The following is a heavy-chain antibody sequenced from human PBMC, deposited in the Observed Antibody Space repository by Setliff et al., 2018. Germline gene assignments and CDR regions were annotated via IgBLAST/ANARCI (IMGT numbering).Heavy chain of an antibody. CDR2: IFHNGNT. CDR3: ARSYHLVLTNWFDA. V-gene: IGHV4-4*02. CDR1: GGSITSSTW. Sequence: PSETLSLTCAVSGGSITSSTWWSWVRQPPEKGLEWIGEIFHNGNTAYNPSLKSRVTISLDTSKSQFSLRLTSVTAADTAVYYCARSYHLVLTNWFDAWGHGTLVTVSS. J-gene: IGHJ5*01. D-gene: IGHD1-26*01.